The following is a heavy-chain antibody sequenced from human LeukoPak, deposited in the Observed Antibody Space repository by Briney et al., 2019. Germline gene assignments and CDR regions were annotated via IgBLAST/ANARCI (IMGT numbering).Heavy chain of an antibody. CDR3: AKDIHVVSWGVFGY. V-gene: IGHV3-23*01. Sequence: PGGSLRLSCAGSGFTFSSYAMRWVRQAPGMVLEWVSGISDTGGSTYYGDSMKGRFTISRDNSKNTLYLQVNGLRAEDTAVYYCAKDIHVVSWGVFGYWGQRTLVTVSS. CDR2: ISDTGGST. J-gene: IGHJ4*02. CDR1: GFTFSSYA. D-gene: IGHD4-23*01.